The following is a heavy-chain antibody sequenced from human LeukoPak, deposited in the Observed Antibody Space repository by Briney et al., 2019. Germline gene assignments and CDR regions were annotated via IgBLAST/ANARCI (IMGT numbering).Heavy chain of an antibody. CDR1: GGSISSYY. Sequence: SETLSLTCTVSGGSISSYYWSWIRQPPGKGLEWIGYIYYSGSTNYNPSLKSRVTISVDTSKNQFSLKLSSVTAADTAVYYCARGYYYYYMDAWGKGTTVTVSS. CDR3: ARGYYYYYMDA. CDR2: IYYSGST. J-gene: IGHJ6*03. V-gene: IGHV4-59*01.